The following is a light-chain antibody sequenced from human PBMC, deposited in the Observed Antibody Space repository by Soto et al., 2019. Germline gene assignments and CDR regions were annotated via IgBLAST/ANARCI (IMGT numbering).Light chain of an antibody. V-gene: IGLV1-40*01. CDR1: SSNIGAGYD. CDR3: QSYDSRLSGSVV. J-gene: IGLJ2*01. Sequence: QSVLTQPPSVSGAPGQRVTISCTGSSSNIGAGYDVHWYQQLPGTAPKLLIYGNNNRPPGVSDRFSGSNSGTSASLAITGLQPDDEADYYCQSYDSRLSGSVVFGGGTKLTVL. CDR2: GNN.